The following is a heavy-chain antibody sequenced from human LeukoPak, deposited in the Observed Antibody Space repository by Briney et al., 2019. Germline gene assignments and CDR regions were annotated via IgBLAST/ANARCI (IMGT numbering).Heavy chain of an antibody. CDR1: GFIFNNYW. D-gene: IGHD6-19*01. J-gene: IGHJ5*02. CDR2: IRPSGDNT. V-gene: IGHV3-23*01. Sequence: GGSLRLSCAPSGFIFNNYWMSWVRQAPGRGLEWVSSIRPSGDNTYYGDSVKGRFTISRDNSKNTVYLQMNNMRVDDTAVYYCARVAGWHWFDPWGQGTLVTVSS. CDR3: ARVAGWHWFDP.